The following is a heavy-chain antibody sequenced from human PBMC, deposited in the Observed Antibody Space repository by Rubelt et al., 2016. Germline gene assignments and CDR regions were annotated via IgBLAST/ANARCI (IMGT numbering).Heavy chain of an antibody. V-gene: IGHV3-15*07. CDR2: SKRKSDGGAI. D-gene: IGHD2/OR15-2a*01. CDR3: TRLCPGCEDV. Sequence: IRQAPGKGLEWVGRSKRKSDGGAIDHAAPVKGRFFISREDSTNTFYLQMNSLKTEDTAVYYCTRLCPGCEDVWGQGTTVTVSS. J-gene: IGHJ6*02.